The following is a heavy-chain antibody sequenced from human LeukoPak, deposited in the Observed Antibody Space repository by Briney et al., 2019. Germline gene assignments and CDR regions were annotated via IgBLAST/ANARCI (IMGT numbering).Heavy chain of an antibody. CDR3: ARDGINAEFDP. V-gene: IGHV3-21*01. CDR1: GFTFSSYS. CDR2: ISSSSSYI. Sequence: GGSLRLSCAASGFTFSSYSMNWVRQAPGKGLEWVSSISSSSSYIYYADSVKGRFTISRDNAKNSLCLQMNSLRAEDTAVYYCARDGINAEFDPWGQGTLVTVSS. J-gene: IGHJ5*02.